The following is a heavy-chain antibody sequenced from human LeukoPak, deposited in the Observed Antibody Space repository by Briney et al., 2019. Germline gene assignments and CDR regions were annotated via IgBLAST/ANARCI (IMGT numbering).Heavy chain of an antibody. V-gene: IGHV1-8*01. CDR2: INPNSGRT. J-gene: IGHJ4*02. Sequence: ASVKVSCKASGYTFTSSDINWVRQAAGQGLEWMGWINPNSGRTGYAQKFQGRVTMTANTSINTAYMELSSLRFDDTADYYCARGRSGLAAAGTYDYWGQGTLITVSS. CDR3: ARGRSGLAAAGTYDY. D-gene: IGHD6-13*01. CDR1: GYTFTSSD.